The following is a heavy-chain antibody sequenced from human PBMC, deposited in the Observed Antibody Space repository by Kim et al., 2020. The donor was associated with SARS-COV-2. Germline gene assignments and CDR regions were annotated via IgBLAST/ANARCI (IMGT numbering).Heavy chain of an antibody. Sequence: GGSLRLSCAASGFTFSSYAMHWVRQAPGKGLEWVAVISYDGSNKYYADSVKGRFTISRDNSKNTLYLQMNSLRAEDTAVYYCAAAPRDYYGMDVWGQGTTVTVSS. D-gene: IGHD6-13*01. J-gene: IGHJ6*02. CDR2: ISYDGSNK. CDR3: AAAPRDYYGMDV. CDR1: GFTFSSYA. V-gene: IGHV3-30*04.